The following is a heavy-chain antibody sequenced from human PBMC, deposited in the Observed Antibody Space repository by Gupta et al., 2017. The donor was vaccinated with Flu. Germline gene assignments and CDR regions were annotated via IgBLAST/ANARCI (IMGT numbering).Heavy chain of an antibody. J-gene: IGHJ6*02. CDR2: IWHDGSNK. V-gene: IGHV3-33*01. CDR3: ARDDSNIYSGSDYSHYYYGMDV. CDR1: GLIFSNYG. Sequence: QAQLVESGGGVVQPGGSLRLSCAASGLIFSNYGMHWVRQAPGKGLEWVAVIWHDGSNKDYADSVKGRCSIARDNSKSTLYLQMNSLRAEDTAVYYCARDDSNIYSGSDYSHYYYGMDVWFQVTTVTVSS. D-gene: IGHD1-26*01.